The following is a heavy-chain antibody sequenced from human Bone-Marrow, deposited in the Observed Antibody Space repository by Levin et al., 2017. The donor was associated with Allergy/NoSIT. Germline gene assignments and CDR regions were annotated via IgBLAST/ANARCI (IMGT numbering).Heavy chain of an antibody. Sequence: LSLTCAASGFTVSSNYMSWVRQAPGKGLEWVSVIYSGGSTYYADSVKGRFTISRDNSKNTLYLQMNSLRAEDTAVYYCARDQEYYYYGMDVWGQGTTVTVSS. CDR3: ARDQEYYYYGMDV. J-gene: IGHJ6*02. CDR1: GFTVSSNY. V-gene: IGHV3-66*01. CDR2: IYSGGST.